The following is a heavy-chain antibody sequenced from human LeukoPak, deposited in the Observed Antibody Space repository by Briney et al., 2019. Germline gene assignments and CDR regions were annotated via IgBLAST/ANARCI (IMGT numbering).Heavy chain of an antibody. J-gene: IGHJ4*02. Sequence: GGSLRLSCAASGFTFSTNSMSWVRQAPGKGLEWVSYITSSGSVIHYSDSVRGRFTISRDSAKSSLYLQMNSLRAEDTAIYYCARDWASPGPTTIWGQGTLVTVSS. D-gene: IGHD1-26*01. CDR1: GFTFSTNS. V-gene: IGHV3-48*01. CDR2: ITSSGSVI. CDR3: ARDWASPGPTTI.